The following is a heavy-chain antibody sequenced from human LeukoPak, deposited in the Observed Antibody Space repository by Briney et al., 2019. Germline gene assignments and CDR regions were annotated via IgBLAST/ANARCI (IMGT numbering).Heavy chain of an antibody. D-gene: IGHD4-11*01. CDR2: ISYDESNE. Sequence: QSGGSLRLSCAASGFTFSSYAMHWVRQAPGKGLEWVAVISYDESNENYADSVKGRFTISRDNSKNTLYLQMNSLRVEDTAVYYCARDSFRYSNYIVYWGQGTLVTVSS. J-gene: IGHJ4*02. CDR1: GFTFSSYA. CDR3: ARDSFRYSNYIVY. V-gene: IGHV3-30*04.